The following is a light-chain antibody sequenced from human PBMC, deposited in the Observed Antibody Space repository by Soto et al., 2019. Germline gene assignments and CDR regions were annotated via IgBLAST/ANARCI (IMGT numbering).Light chain of an antibody. J-gene: IGKJ3*01. CDR3: QQSDNLPDFT. Sequence: DIQVTQSPPSLSASVGDIVTVTCQASQDSNTFLNWFQQRPGEAPKLLIYATSNLEPRVPTRFSGRQSGPDFILSISCLQPEDVGTYSCQQSDNLPDFTFGPGTKVNI. CDR2: ATS. CDR1: QDSNTF. V-gene: IGKV1-33*01.